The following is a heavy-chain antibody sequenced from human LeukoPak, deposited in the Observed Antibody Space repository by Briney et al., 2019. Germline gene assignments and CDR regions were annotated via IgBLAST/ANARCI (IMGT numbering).Heavy chain of an antibody. CDR3: ARDWRRVYDFWSGYRYYYYGMDV. V-gene: IGHV1-8*01. D-gene: IGHD3-3*01. CDR1: GYTFTSYD. Sequence: ASVKVSCKASGYTFTSYDINWVRQATGQGLEWMGWMNPNSGNTGYAQKFQGRVTMTRNTSISTAYMELSSLRSEDTAVYYCARDWRRVYDFWSGYRYYYYGMDVWGQGTTVTVSS. CDR2: MNPNSGNT. J-gene: IGHJ6*02.